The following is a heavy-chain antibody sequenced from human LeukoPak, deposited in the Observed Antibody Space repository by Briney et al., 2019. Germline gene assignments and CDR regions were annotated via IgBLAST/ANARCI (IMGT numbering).Heavy chain of an antibody. CDR3: ARAGGYSYGLDY. CDR1: GYSISSGYF. Sequence: SETLSLTCTVSGYSISSGYFWGWIRRPPGKGLEWIANIYHSGTTYYSPSLKSRVTISLDTSKNQFSLRLSSVTAADTAVYYCARAGGYSYGLDYWGQGTLVTVSS. J-gene: IGHJ4*02. D-gene: IGHD5-18*01. CDR2: IYHSGTT. V-gene: IGHV4-38-2*02.